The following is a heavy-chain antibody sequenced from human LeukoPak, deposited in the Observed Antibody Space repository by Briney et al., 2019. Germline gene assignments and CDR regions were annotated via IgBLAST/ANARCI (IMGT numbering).Heavy chain of an antibody. V-gene: IGHV4-38-2*01. D-gene: IGHD2-15*01. CDR1: GYSISSGYY. CDR3: ARAGWKNCSGGSCPGALNWFDP. Sequence: SETLSLTCAVSGYSISSGYYWGWIRQPPGKGLVWIGSIYHSGSTYYNPSLKSRVTISVDTSKNQFSLKLSSVTAADTAVYYCARAGWKNCSGGSCPGALNWFDPWGQGTLVTVSS. J-gene: IGHJ5*02. CDR2: IYHSGST.